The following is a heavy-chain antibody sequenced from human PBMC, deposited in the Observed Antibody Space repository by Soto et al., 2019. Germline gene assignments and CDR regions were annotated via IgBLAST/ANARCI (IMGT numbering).Heavy chain of an antibody. CDR1: GFTLNTYS. CDR3: VRVGSGYDY. CDR2: ISSGGTT. V-gene: IGHV3-64*07. D-gene: IGHD5-12*01. Sequence: EVQLVESGGGPVQPGGSLRLSCVASGFTLNTYSMHWVRQAPEKGLEYVSAISSGGTTYYADYVKGRFTISRDNAKNTLYLQMGSLRPEDMAVYYCVRVGSGYDYWGQGTLVTVSA. J-gene: IGHJ4*02.